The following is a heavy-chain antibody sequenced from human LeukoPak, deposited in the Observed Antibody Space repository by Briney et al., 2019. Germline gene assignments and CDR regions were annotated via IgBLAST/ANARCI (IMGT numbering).Heavy chain of an antibody. CDR2: IYTSGST. Sequence: SQTLSLTCTVSGGSISSGSYYWSWIRQPAGKGLEWIGRIYTSGSTNYNPSLKSRVTMSVDTSKNQFSLKLSSVTAADTAVYYCAREGRVSYYDSSGYYSPAPTFDYWGQGTLVTVSS. D-gene: IGHD3-22*01. CDR1: GGSISSGSYY. J-gene: IGHJ4*02. V-gene: IGHV4-61*02. CDR3: AREGRVSYYDSSGYYSPAPTFDY.